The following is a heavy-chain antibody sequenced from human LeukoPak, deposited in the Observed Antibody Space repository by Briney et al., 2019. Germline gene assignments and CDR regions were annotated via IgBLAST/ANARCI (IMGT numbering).Heavy chain of an antibody. CDR3: AKDGGRYYDSSGYAKY. D-gene: IGHD3-22*01. Sequence: PGGSLRLSCAASGFTFSSYGMHWVRQAPGKGLEWVAVIWYDGSNKYYADSVKGRFTISRDNSKNTLYPQMNSLRAEDTAVYYCAKDGGRYYDSSGYAKYWGQGTLVTVSS. J-gene: IGHJ4*02. V-gene: IGHV3-33*06. CDR2: IWYDGSNK. CDR1: GFTFSSYG.